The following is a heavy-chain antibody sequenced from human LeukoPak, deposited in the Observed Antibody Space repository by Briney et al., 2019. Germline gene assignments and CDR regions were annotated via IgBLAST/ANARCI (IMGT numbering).Heavy chain of an antibody. CDR3: ASRRDGYNYYDY. V-gene: IGHV4-39*07. D-gene: IGHD5-24*01. Sequence: SETLSLTCTVSGGSISSRRYYWGWIRQPPGQGLEWIGSIYNSGIMYYDPSLKSRVTMSADTSKNQFSLKLSSVTAADTAVYYCASRRDGYNYYDYWGQGTLVTVSS. J-gene: IGHJ4*02. CDR2: IYNSGIM. CDR1: GGSISSRRYY.